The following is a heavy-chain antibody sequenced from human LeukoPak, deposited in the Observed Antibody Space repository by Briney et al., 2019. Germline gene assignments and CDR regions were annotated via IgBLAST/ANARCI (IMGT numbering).Heavy chain of an antibody. CDR2: TKQDGSEK. J-gene: IGHJ4*02. CDR3: ARETTIFGVVTLNDY. D-gene: IGHD3-3*01. CDR1: GFTFSSYW. V-gene: IGHV3-7*01. Sequence: GGSLRLSCAASGFTFSSYWMSWVRQAPGKGLEWVANTKQDGSEKYYVDSVKGRFTISRDNAKNSLFLQMNSLRAEDTAVYYCARETTIFGVVTLNDYWGQGTLVTVSS.